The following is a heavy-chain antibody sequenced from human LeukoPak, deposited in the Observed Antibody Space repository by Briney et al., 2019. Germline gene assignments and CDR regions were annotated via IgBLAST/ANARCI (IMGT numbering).Heavy chain of an antibody. CDR2: IDQSGGRN. CDR3: ARAGNYGVNGNAFDI. Sequence: PGGSLGLSCAASGFTFSRFWMNWVRQAPGRGLEWVANIDQSGGRNNYVDSVKGRFTISRENAKNSLYLQMNSLRAGDTAVYYCARAGNYGVNGNAFDIWGQGTMVTVSS. CDR1: GFTFSRFW. D-gene: IGHD4-17*01. V-gene: IGHV3-7*02. J-gene: IGHJ3*02.